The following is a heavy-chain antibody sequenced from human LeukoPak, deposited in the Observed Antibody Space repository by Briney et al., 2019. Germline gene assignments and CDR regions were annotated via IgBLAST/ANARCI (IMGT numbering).Heavy chain of an antibody. J-gene: IGHJ4*02. V-gene: IGHV4-34*01. D-gene: IGHD3-22*01. CDR1: GGSFSAYY. CDR3: ATQPSGGYYNSSGYSY. Sequence: SETLSLTCAVYGGSFSAYYWSWIRQPPGKGLEWIGEINHSGSTNYNPPLKSRVTISVDTSKNLFSLKLSSVTAADTAVYYCATQPSGGYYNSSGYSYWGQGTLVTVSS. CDR2: INHSGST.